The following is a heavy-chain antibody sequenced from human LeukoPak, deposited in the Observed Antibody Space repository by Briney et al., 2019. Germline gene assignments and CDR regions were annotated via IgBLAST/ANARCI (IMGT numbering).Heavy chain of an antibody. CDR2: IIPIFGTA. CDR3: ARSPRPKIVQYYFDY. CDR1: GGTFISYA. D-gene: IGHD3-22*01. V-gene: IGHV1-69*05. Sequence: SVKVSCKASGGTFISYAISWVRQAPGQGLEWMGRIIPIFGTANYAQKFQGRVTITTDESTSTAYMELSSLRSEDTAVYYCARSPRPKIVQYYFDYWGQGTLVTVSS. J-gene: IGHJ4*02.